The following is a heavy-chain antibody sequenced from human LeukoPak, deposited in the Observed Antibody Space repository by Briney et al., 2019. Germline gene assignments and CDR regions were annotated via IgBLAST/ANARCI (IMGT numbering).Heavy chain of an antibody. CDR1: GGTFSSYA. CDR3: ARKRAEYSGYLGAFDI. D-gene: IGHD5-12*01. J-gene: IGHJ3*02. V-gene: IGHV1-69*05. Sequence: ASVKVSCKASGGTFSSYAISWVRQAPGQGLEWMGRIIPIFGTANYAQKFQGRVTITTDESTSTAYMELSSLRSEDTAVYYCARKRAEYSGYLGAFDIWGRRTMVTVSS. CDR2: IIPIFGTA.